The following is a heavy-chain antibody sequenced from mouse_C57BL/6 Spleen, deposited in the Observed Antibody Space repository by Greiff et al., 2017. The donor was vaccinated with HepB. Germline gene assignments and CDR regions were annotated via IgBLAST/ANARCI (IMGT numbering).Heavy chain of an antibody. CDR3: ARSGRREGYAMDY. J-gene: IGHJ4*01. CDR1: GYTFTSYW. V-gene: IGHV1-53*01. CDR2: INPSNGGT. D-gene: IGHD1-3*01. Sequence: VQLQQPGTELVKPGASVKLSCKASGYTFTSYWMHWVKQRPGQGLEWIGNINPSNGGTNYNEKFKSKATLTVDKSSSTAYMQLSSLTSEDSAVYYCARSGRREGYAMDYWGQGTSVTVSS.